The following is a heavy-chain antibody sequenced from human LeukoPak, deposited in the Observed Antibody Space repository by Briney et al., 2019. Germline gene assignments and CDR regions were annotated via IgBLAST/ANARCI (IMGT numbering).Heavy chain of an antibody. V-gene: IGHV1-8*01. CDR1: GYTFTSYD. Sequence: ASVKVSCKASGYTFTSYDINWVRQATGQGLEWMGWMNPNSGNTGYARKFQGRVTMTRNTSISTAYMELSSLRSEDTAVYYCARGTRYCSSTSCYSYYGMDVWGQGTTVTVSS. CDR3: ARGTRYCSSTSCYSYYGMDV. J-gene: IGHJ6*02. CDR2: MNPNSGNT. D-gene: IGHD2-2*02.